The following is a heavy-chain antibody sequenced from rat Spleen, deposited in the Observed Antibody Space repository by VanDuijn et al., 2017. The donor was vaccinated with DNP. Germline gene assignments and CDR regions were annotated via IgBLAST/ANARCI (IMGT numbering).Heavy chain of an antibody. Sequence: EVKLVESGGGLVQPGKSLKLSCAASGFNFNDNWMGWVRQAPGKGLEWIGEINKESGTIIYSPSLKDKFAISRDNAQNTLYLQMNKLGSDDTALYYCTKGPNYGGWSDYFDYWGQGVMVTVSS. J-gene: IGHJ2*01. CDR2: INKESGTI. CDR1: GFNFNDNW. V-gene: IGHV4-2*01. CDR3: TKGPNYGGWSDYFDY. D-gene: IGHD1-11*01.